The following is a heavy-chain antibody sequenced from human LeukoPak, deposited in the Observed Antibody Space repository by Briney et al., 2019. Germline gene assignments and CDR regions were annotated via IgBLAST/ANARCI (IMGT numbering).Heavy chain of an antibody. CDR3: ARSDWFDP. V-gene: IGHV3-74*01. Sequence: GGSLRLSCAASGFTLSGYWMHWVRQAPGKGLVWVSRIKGDGSITSYADSVKGRFTIFRDNAKNTLYLQMNSLRAEDTAVYYCARSDWFDPWGQGTLVTVSS. J-gene: IGHJ5*02. CDR2: IKGDGSIT. CDR1: GFTLSGYW.